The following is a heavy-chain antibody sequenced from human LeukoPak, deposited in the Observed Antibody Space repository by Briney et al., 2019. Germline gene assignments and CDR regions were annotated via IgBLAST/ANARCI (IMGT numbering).Heavy chain of an antibody. CDR1: GGSLSSYY. V-gene: IGHV4-59*08. CDR3: ARAMEIDYYDSGGYYWAFDY. D-gene: IGHD3-22*01. J-gene: IGHJ4*02. CDR2: IYYSGST. Sequence: PSETLSLTCTVSGGSLSSYYWSWIRQPPGKGLEWIGYIYYSGSTNYNPSLKSRVTISVDTSKNQFSLKLSSVTAADTAVYYCARAMEIDYYDSGGYYWAFDYWSQGTLVTVSS.